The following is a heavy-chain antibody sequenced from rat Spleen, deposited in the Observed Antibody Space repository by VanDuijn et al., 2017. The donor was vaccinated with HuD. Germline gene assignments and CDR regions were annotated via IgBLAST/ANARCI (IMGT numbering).Heavy chain of an antibody. CDR2: IWAGGST. CDR1: GFSLTSNG. J-gene: IGHJ1*01. Sequence: QVQLKESGPGLMQPSETLSLTCTVSGFSLTSNGVGWVRQPPGKGLVWMGTIWAGGSTNYNSAVQSRLSISRDTSKSQVFWKITRREPGETGTYYCSRNSDGGYWYFDFWGPGTMVTVSS. V-gene: IGHV2-72*01. D-gene: IGHD1-11*01. CDR3: SRNSDGGYWYFDF.